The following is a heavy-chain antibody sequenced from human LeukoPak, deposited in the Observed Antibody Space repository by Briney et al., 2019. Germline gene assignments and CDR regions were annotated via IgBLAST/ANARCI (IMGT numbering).Heavy chain of an antibody. V-gene: IGHV1-69*04. CDR3: SLSKRTSEGSAVDY. CDR1: GGTFNTYD. Sequence: SVKVSCKASGGTFNTYDINWVRQAPGQGLEWMGRIIPGLHITNYAQRFHGRVTISADKSTSTTYLELNNLGSEDTAVYFCSLSKRTSEGSAVDYWGPGTLAAVSS. D-gene: IGHD1-1*01. J-gene: IGHJ4*02. CDR2: IIPGLHIT.